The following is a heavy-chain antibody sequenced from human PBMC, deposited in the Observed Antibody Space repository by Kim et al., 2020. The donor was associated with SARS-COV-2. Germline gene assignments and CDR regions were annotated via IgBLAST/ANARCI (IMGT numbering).Heavy chain of an antibody. D-gene: IGHD1-26*01. Sequence: SVKVSCKASGGNFSSYAISWVRQAPGQGLEWMGRIIPILGIANYAQKFQGRVTITADKSTSTAYMELSSLRSEDTAVYYCARDLNVVGATYYYYGMDVWGQGTTVTVSS. J-gene: IGHJ6*02. CDR1: GGNFSSYA. CDR3: ARDLNVVGATYYYYGMDV. V-gene: IGHV1-69*04. CDR2: IIPILGIA.